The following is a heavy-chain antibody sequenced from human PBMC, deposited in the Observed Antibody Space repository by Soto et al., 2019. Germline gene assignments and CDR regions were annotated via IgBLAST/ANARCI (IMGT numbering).Heavy chain of an antibody. J-gene: IGHJ3*02. V-gene: IGHV3-30*03. Sequence: VGSLRLSCAASGFTFSSYGMHWVRQAPGKGLEWVAVISYDGSNKYYADSVKGRFTISRDNSKNTLYLQMNSLRAEDTAVYYCAVEATPDAFDICGQGTMVTVSS. CDR2: ISYDGSNK. CDR3: AVEATPDAFDI. CDR1: GFTFSSYG.